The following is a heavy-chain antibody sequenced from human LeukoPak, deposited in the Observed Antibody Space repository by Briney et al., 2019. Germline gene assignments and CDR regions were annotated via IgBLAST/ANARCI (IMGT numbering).Heavy chain of an antibody. Sequence: GGPLRLSFASSGFTFSSYAMRCVRQARAQGLAWISAISADSRSTYHADSVKGRVTISRDNAKNILYLQMNSLTAEDTALYYCVRDGDVYNFDFWGQGTLVTVSS. CDR3: VRDGDVYNFDF. CDR2: ISADSRST. CDR1: GFTFSSYA. V-gene: IGHV3-23*01. D-gene: IGHD5-24*01. J-gene: IGHJ4*02.